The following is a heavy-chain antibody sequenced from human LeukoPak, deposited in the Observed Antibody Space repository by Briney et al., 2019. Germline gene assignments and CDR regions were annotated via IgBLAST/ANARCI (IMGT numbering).Heavy chain of an antibody. D-gene: IGHD4-17*01. CDR2: INPNSGGT. V-gene: IGHV1-2*02. CDR3: ARDHGDYSGGFDP. Sequence: ASVKVSCKASGYTFTGYYMHWVRQAPGQGLEWMGWINPNSGGTNYAQKFQGRVTMTRDTSISTAYMELSRMRSDDTAVYYCARDHGDYSGGFDPWGQGTLVTVSS. J-gene: IGHJ5*02. CDR1: GYTFTGYY.